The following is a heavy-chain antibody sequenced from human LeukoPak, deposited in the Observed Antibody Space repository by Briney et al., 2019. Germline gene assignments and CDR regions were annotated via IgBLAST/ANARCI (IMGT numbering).Heavy chain of an antibody. Sequence: SETLSLTCAASGGPFSGYHGSWIRQSPGKGLEWIGEINHSGSTNYNPSLESRVTISVDTSRNEFSVRLNSVTAADTAVYYCARGGSNAWYIDYWGQGTLVTVSS. V-gene: IGHV4-34*01. CDR2: INHSGST. D-gene: IGHD6-19*01. J-gene: IGHJ4*02. CDR1: GGPFSGYH. CDR3: ARGGSNAWYIDY.